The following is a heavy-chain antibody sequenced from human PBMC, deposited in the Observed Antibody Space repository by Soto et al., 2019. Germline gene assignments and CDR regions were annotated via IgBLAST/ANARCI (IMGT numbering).Heavy chain of an antibody. D-gene: IGHD2-2*01. J-gene: IGHJ4*02. Sequence: GESLKISCKGSGYSFTSYWIGWVRQMPGKGLEWMGIIYPGDSDTRYSPSFQGQVTISADKSISTAYLQWSSLKASDTAMYYCARQRYCSSTSCYANDYWGQGTLVTVSS. CDR1: GYSFTSYW. V-gene: IGHV5-51*01. CDR3: ARQRYCSSTSCYANDY. CDR2: IYPGDSDT.